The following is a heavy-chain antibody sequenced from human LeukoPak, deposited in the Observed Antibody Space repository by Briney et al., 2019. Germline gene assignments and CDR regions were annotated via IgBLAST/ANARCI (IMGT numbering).Heavy chain of an antibody. V-gene: IGHV3-21*01. Sequence: GGSLRLSCAAYGFTLSTYSMNWVRQAPGKGLKWVSSISSSSSYIYYADSVKGRFTISRDNAKNSLYLQMNSLRAEDTAVYYCARGLGIFAFDVWGQGTMVTVSS. D-gene: IGHD7-27*01. CDR1: GFTLSTYS. CDR2: ISSSSSYI. CDR3: ARGLGIFAFDV. J-gene: IGHJ3*01.